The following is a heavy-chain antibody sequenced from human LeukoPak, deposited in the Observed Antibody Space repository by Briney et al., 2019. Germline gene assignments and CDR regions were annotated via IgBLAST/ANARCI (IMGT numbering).Heavy chain of an antibody. CDR3: TTVVFAGGGI. D-gene: IGHD3-16*01. Sequence: GGSLRLSCAASGFTFSAYAMHWVRQAPGKGLEWVAVISYDGSNKYYADSVKGRFTISRDNSKNTLYLQMNSLRAEDTAVYYCTTVVFAGGGIWGQGTLVTVSS. V-gene: IGHV3-30*04. CDR1: GFTFSAYA. J-gene: IGHJ4*02. CDR2: ISYDGSNK.